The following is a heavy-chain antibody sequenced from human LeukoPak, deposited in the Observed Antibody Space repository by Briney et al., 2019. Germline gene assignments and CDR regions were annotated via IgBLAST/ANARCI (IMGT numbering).Heavy chain of an antibody. D-gene: IGHD5-12*01. J-gene: IGHJ5*02. CDR2: FDPEDGER. Sequence: GASVRVSGKVSGYTLTELSMHWVRQAPGKGLEWMGGFDPEDGERIYAQKFQGRVTMTRNTSISTAYMELSSLRSEDTAVYYCARGQLLGATTGWFDPWGQGTLVTVSS. CDR1: GYTLTELS. CDR3: ARGQLLGATTGWFDP. V-gene: IGHV1-24*01.